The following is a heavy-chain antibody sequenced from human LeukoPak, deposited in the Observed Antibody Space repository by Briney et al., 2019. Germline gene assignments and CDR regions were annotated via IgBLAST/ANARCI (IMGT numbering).Heavy chain of an antibody. V-gene: IGHV3-30*02. J-gene: IGHJ5*02. CDR2: IKYDGSSK. D-gene: IGHD4-17*01. Sequence: GGSLRLSCAASGFTFSSYGMHWVRQAPGKGLEWVAFIKYDGSSKHNAESVKGRFTISRDNSKNTLYLQMNSLRAEDTAVYYCAKAYTTGLEPWGQGTLVTVSS. CDR3: AKAYTTGLEP. CDR1: GFTFSSYG.